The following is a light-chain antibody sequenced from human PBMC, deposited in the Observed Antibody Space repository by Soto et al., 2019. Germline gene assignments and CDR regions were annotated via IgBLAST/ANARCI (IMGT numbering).Light chain of an antibody. CDR3: SSYTSSSTLRGV. Sequence: QAVVTQPASVSGSPGQSITISCTGTSSDVGGYNYVSWYQQHPGKAPKLMIYDVSNRPSGVSNRFSGSKSGNTASLTISGLQAEDEADYYCSSYTSSSTLRGVFGGGTQLTVL. CDR1: SSDVGGYNY. J-gene: IGLJ2*01. CDR2: DVS. V-gene: IGLV2-14*01.